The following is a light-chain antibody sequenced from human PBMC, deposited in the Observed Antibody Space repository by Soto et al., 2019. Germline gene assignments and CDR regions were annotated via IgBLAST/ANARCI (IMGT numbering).Light chain of an antibody. CDR1: QGISTS. V-gene: IGKV1-9*01. J-gene: IGKJ2*02. CDR3: PQLNSYPRT. CDR2: AAS. Sequence: DIQLTQTPSFLSASVGDRVTVTCRASQGISTSLAWYQQIPGKAPKLVIYAASTLQSGVPSRFSGSGSGTEFTLTISSLQPEDFATYYCPQLNSYPRTFGQGTKLEIK.